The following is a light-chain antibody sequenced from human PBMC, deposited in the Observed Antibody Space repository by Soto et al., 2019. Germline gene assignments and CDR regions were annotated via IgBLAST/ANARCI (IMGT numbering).Light chain of an antibody. V-gene: IGKV1-39*01. J-gene: IGKJ1*01. CDR1: QSIANY. Sequence: DIHMTQSPSSLSASVGDRVTITCRASQSIANYLNWYQQKPGKAPKLLIYAASNLQSGVPSRFSGSGSGTDFTLTISSLQPEDFATYSWQQSYSTPQTLGQGSKVEIK. CDR3: QQSYSTPQT. CDR2: AAS.